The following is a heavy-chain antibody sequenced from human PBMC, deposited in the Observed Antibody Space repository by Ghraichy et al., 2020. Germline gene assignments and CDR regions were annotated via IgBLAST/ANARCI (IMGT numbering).Heavy chain of an antibody. V-gene: IGHV1-2*02. CDR3: AKGGTSSGYSFFDY. CDR1: GYTFSGYT. D-gene: IGHD5-12*01. J-gene: IGHJ4*01. CDR2: INPNSGDT. Sequence: ASVKVSCEASGYTFSGYTMHWVRQAPGQGLEWMGWINPNSGDTNYAQNFQGRVTMTRDTSISTAYMELSSLRSDDTAMYYCAKGGTSSGYSFFDYWGHGTLVTVSS.